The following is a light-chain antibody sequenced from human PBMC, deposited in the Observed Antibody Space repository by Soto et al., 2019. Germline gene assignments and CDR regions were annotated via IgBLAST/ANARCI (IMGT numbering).Light chain of an antibody. V-gene: IGLV3-21*04. J-gene: IGLJ3*02. CDR1: NIGSES. CDR3: QVWNNSSDVV. Sequence: SYELTQPPSVSVAPGKTARITCGGNNIGSESVHWYRQKAGQAPALVIYYDSDRPSGIPERFSGSNSGNTATLTISRVEAGDEADYYCQVWNNSSDVVFGGGTKVTVL. CDR2: YDS.